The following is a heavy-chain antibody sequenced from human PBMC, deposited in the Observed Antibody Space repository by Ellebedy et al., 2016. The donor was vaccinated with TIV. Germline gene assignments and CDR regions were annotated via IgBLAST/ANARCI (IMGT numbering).Heavy chain of an antibody. CDR1: GDSISPYY. D-gene: IGHD1/OR15-1a*01. CDR3: ARHVGNSRYYFDY. J-gene: IGHJ4*02. V-gene: IGHV4-59*08. Sequence: MPGGSLRLSCTVSGDSISPYYWNRIRQHPGKGLEWMGYIYYSGSANYNPSLKSRVTMSADTSKDQLSLKLSSVTAADTAVFFCARHVGNSRYYFDYWGQGILVTVSS. CDR2: IYYSGSA.